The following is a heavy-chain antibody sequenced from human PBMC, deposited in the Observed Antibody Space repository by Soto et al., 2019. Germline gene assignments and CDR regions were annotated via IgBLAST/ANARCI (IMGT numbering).Heavy chain of an antibody. V-gene: IGHV3-7*01. Sequence: EVQLVESGGGLVQPGGSLRLSCAASGFSFGSYWISWVRQAPGKGLEWVANIKEDGSEKYYVDSVKDRFTITRDNAKNSLYLQMNSLRAEDTAVYYCARDEGCGGGSCYSIWRYWGQGTLVTVSP. J-gene: IGHJ4*02. CDR2: IKEDGSEK. CDR3: ARDEGCGGGSCYSIWRY. CDR1: GFSFGSYW. D-gene: IGHD2-15*01.